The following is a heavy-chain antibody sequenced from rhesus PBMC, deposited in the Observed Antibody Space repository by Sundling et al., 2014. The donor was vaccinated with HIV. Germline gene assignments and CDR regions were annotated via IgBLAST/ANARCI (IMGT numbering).Heavy chain of an antibody. CDR3: ANGIWDY. Sequence: EVQLVESGGGLVQPGGSLRLSCAAPGFTSGNSDLIWIRQAPGKGLEWVSYISHGGKIYYSESVRGRFTISRDNAKNTLYLQMSSLRVEDTAVYHCANGIWDYWGQGVLVTVSS. V-gene: IGHV3-32*02. CDR2: ISHGGKI. CDR1: GFTSGNSD. J-gene: IGHJ4*01. D-gene: IGHD1-32*01.